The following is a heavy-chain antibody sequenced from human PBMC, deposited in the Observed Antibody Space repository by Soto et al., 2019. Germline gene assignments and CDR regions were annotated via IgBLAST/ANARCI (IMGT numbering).Heavy chain of an antibody. J-gene: IGHJ4*02. CDR1: GFTFRSYG. D-gene: IGHD6-19*01. CDR3: AKDYGSGWTMGDF. V-gene: IGHV3-30*18. CDR2: ISYDGSNK. Sequence: QVQLVESGGGVVQPGRSLRLSCAASGFTFRSYGMHWVRQAPGKGLEWVAVISYDGSNKFYADSVKGRFTISRDNSKNTLYPQVNSLRAEDTAMYYCAKDYGSGWTMGDFWGQGTLVTVSS.